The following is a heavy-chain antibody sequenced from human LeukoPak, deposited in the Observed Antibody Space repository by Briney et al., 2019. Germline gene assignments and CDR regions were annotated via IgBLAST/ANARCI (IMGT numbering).Heavy chain of an antibody. Sequence: GGSLRLSCAASGFTFTNYAMSWVRQAPGKGLDLVSSISNSGETTNYADSVKGRFTISRDNSKNTLYLQMNSLRAEDMAVYYCARGLWWSKYYFDYWGQGTLVTVSS. D-gene: IGHD2-21*01. J-gene: IGHJ4*02. V-gene: IGHV3-23*01. CDR1: GFTFTNYA. CDR3: ARGLWWSKYYFDY. CDR2: ISNSGETT.